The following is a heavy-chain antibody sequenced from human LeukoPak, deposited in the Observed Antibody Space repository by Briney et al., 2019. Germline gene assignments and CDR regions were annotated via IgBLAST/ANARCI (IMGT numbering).Heavy chain of an antibody. V-gene: IGHV4-34*01. D-gene: IGHD2-21*02. CDR2: INHSGYT. CDR3: TRMTAGHDY. Sequence: SETLSLTCSVSSASISTYYWSWVRQTPGKGLEWIGEINHSGYTNDSPSLKSRVTLSIDTSRKQFSLNLRSVTVADTGIYYCTRMTAGHDYWGQGTLVTVSS. CDR1: SASISTYY. J-gene: IGHJ4*02.